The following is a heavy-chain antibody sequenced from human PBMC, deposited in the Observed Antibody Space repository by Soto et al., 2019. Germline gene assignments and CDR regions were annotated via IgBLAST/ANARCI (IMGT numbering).Heavy chain of an antibody. D-gene: IGHD3-10*01. CDR3: ARLPYGSGSKYFDH. CDR1: GVSTSSSNYY. Sequence: QLQLQESGPGLVKPSGTLSLTCNVSGVSTSSSNYYWGWIRQPPGKGLEWIGSMYYRGNTYYNPSLKSRVTVSLDTSKNQFFLNLSSVTAADTAVYYCARLPYGSGSKYFDHWGQGILVTVSS. V-gene: IGHV4-39*01. CDR2: MYYRGNT. J-gene: IGHJ4*02.